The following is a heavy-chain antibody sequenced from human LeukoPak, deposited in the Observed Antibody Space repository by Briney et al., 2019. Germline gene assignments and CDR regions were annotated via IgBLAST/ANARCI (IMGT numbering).Heavy chain of an antibody. D-gene: IGHD4-17*01. Sequence: GGSLRLSCAASGFTFNNYGMHWVRQAPGKGLEWVAFVYYHGNTKYYADSVKGRFTISRDNSKNTLYLQMNSLRAEDTAVYYCAKDRYYGDPDAFDIWGQGTMVTVSS. V-gene: IGHV3-30*02. J-gene: IGHJ3*02. CDR3: AKDRYYGDPDAFDI. CDR1: GFTFNNYG. CDR2: VYYHGNTK.